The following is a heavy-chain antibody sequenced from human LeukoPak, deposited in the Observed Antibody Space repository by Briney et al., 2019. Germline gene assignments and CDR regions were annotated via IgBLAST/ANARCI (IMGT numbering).Heavy chain of an antibody. Sequence: PSETLSLTCTVSGGSISSYYWSWIRQPAGKGLEWIGRIYTSGSTNYNPSLKSRVTMSVDTSKNQFSLKLSSVTAADTAVYYCARDGWLRLDYYGMDVWGQGTTVTVSS. CDR1: GGSISSYY. D-gene: IGHD5-12*01. CDR2: IYTSGST. CDR3: ARDGWLRLDYYGMDV. V-gene: IGHV4-4*07. J-gene: IGHJ6*02.